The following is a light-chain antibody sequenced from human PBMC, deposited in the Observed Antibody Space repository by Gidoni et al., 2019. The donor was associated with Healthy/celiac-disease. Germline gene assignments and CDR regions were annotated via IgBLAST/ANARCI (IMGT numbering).Light chain of an antibody. Sequence: DLVMTQSPDSLAVSLCERATLNCKSSQSVLYSSDSKNYLAWYQQKPGQPPKLLIYRASTRESGVPDRFRGSGSGTDFTLTISSLQAEDVAVYYCQQYYSTPFTFGPGTKVDIK. CDR1: QSVLYSSDSKNY. J-gene: IGKJ3*01. V-gene: IGKV4-1*01. CDR2: RAS. CDR3: QQYYSTPFT.